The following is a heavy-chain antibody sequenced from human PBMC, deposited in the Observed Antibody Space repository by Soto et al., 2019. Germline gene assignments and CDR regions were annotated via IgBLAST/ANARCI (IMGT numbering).Heavy chain of an antibody. CDR1: GGSISSSSYY. CDR2: IYYSGST. Sequence: PSETLSLTCTVSGGSISSSSYYWGWIRQPPGKGLEWIGSIYYSGSTYYNPSLKSRVTISVDTSKNQFSLKLSSVTAADTAVYYCARMASVTMIVVVITPDAGVDYWGQGTLVTVSS. D-gene: IGHD3-22*01. J-gene: IGHJ4*02. V-gene: IGHV4-39*01. CDR3: ARMASVTMIVVVITPDAGVDY.